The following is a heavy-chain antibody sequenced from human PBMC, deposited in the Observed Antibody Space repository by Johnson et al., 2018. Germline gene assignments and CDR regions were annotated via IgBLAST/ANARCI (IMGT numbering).Heavy chain of an antibody. CDR3: ARGGYGGDGAFDI. D-gene: IGHD4-23*01. Sequence: VQLVQSGGGLVQPGGSLRLSCAASGFTFSSYDMHWVRQATGKGLEWVSAIGTAGDTYYPGSVKGRFTISRENAKNSLYLQMNSLRAGDTAVYYCARGGYGGDGAFDIWGQGTMVTVSS. CDR1: GFTFSSYD. V-gene: IGHV3-13*01. J-gene: IGHJ3*02. CDR2: IGTAGDT.